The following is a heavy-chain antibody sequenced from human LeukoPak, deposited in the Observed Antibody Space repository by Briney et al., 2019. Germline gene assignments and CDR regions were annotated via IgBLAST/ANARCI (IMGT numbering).Heavy chain of an antibody. CDR3: ARHRLMEYYYYYYYMDV. V-gene: IGHV4-34*01. Sequence: SETLSLTCAVYGENFSIYFYSWIRQPPGKGLEWIGEINHGGSTSYDPSLKSRVTISVDTSKNQFSLKLSSVTAADTAVYYCARHRLMEYYYYYYYMDVWGKGTTVTVSS. J-gene: IGHJ6*03. CDR1: GENFSIYF. D-gene: IGHD3-3*01. CDR2: INHGGST.